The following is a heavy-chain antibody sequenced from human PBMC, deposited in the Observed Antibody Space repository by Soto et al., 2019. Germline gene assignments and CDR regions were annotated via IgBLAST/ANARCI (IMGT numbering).Heavy chain of an antibody. Sequence: QVQLVESGGGLVKPGGSLRLSCAASGFTFSDYYMSWIRQAPGKGLEWVSYISSSSRYTNYADSVKGRFTISRDNAKNSLYLQMDSLRAEDTALYYCARTIAAAGGRRYFDLWGRGTLVTVSS. D-gene: IGHD6-13*01. V-gene: IGHV3-11*05. J-gene: IGHJ2*01. CDR3: ARTIAAAGGRRYFDL. CDR1: GFTFSDYY. CDR2: ISSSSRYT.